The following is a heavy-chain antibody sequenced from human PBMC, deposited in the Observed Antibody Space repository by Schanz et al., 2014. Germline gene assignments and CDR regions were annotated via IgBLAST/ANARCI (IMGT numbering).Heavy chain of an antibody. D-gene: IGHD1-26*01. CDR2: VYYSGGS. Sequence: QVQLQESGPGLVKPSETLSLTCTVSGDSISTSYYLGWIRQPPGKGLEWIGSVYYSGGSYYNPSLKTRVTRSVDTPKTQFPGRLSSVTAADTAVYYCARPNSASYRIYYFDYWGQGTLVTVSS. CDR1: GDSISTSYY. CDR3: ARPNSASYRIYYFDY. J-gene: IGHJ4*02. V-gene: IGHV4-39*01.